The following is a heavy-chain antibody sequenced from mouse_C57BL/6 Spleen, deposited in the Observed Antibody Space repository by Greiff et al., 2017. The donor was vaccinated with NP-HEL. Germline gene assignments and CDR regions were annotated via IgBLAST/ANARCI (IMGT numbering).Heavy chain of an antibody. CDR1: GFTFSSYA. J-gene: IGHJ4*01. Sequence: EVKVVESGEGLVKPGGSLKLSCAASGFTFSSYAMSWVRQTPEKRLEWVAYISSGGDYIYYADTVKGRFTISRDNARNTLYLQMSSLKSEDTAMYYCTREIYDGYAYAMDYWGQGTSVTVSS. V-gene: IGHV5-9-1*02. D-gene: IGHD2-3*01. CDR2: ISSGGDYI. CDR3: TREIYDGYAYAMDY.